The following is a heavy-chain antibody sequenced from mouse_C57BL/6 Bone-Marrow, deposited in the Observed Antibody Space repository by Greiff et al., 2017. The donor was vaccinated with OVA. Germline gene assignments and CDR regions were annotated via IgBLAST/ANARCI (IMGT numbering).Heavy chain of an antibody. V-gene: IGHV1-15*01. J-gene: IGHJ4*01. D-gene: IGHD2-5*01. CDR1: GYTFTDYE. Sequence: QVQLQQSGAELVRPGASVTLSCKASGYTFTDYEMHWVKQTPVHGLEWIGAIDPETGGTAYNQKFKGKAILTADKSSSTAYMKLRSLTSEDSAVYYCTRGYSNYYAMDYWGRGTAVTVSS. CDR2: IDPETGGT. CDR3: TRGYSNYYAMDY.